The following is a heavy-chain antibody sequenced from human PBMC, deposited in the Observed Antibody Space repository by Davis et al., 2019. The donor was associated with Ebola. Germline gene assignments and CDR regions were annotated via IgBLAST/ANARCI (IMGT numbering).Heavy chain of an antibody. D-gene: IGHD3-22*01. Sequence: MPSETLSLTCAVSGGSISSGGYSWSWIRQPPGKGLEWIGYIYHSGSTYYNPSLKSRVTISVDRSENQFSLKLSSVTAADTAVYYCARSITMMGGGYYGMDVWGQGTTVTVSS. CDR3: ARSITMMGGGYYGMDV. CDR1: GGSISSGGYS. J-gene: IGHJ6*02. V-gene: IGHV4-30-2*01. CDR2: IYHSGST.